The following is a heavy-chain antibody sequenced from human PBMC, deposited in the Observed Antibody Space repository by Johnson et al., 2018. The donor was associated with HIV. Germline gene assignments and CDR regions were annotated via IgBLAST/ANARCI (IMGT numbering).Heavy chain of an antibody. Sequence: VQLVESGGGVVQPGRSLRLSCAASGFTFSSYDMHWVRQATGKGLEWVSAIGTAGDTYYPGSVKGRFTISRENAKNSLYLQMNSLRAGDTAVYYCARPRRLFEGHDAFDIWGQGTMVTVSS. CDR1: GFTFSSYD. D-gene: IGHD2-21*01. CDR2: IGTAGDT. V-gene: IGHV3-13*01. J-gene: IGHJ3*02. CDR3: ARPRRLFEGHDAFDI.